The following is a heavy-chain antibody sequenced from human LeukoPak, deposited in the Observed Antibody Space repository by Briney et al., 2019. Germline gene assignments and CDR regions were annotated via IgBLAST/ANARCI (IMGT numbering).Heavy chain of an antibody. CDR2: INPNSGGS. J-gene: IGHJ4*02. D-gene: IGHD5-12*01. Sequence: GASVKVSCKASGYTXPANYMHWVRQAPGQGLEWMGWINPNSGGSNCAQKFQGRVTMTRETSISTAYMELSRLSSDDTAVYYCATGDGYSGYDYNYWGQGTLVTVSS. CDR3: ATGDGYSGYDYNY. V-gene: IGHV1-2*02. CDR1: GYTXPANY.